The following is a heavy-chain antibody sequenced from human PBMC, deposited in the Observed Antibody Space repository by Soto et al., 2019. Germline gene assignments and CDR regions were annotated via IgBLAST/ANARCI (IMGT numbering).Heavy chain of an antibody. CDR3: ARDIPRSSGWDV. Sequence: EVQLVESGGGLVQPGGSLRLSCAASAFTLSSYSMNWVRQAPGKGLEWVSYINSGSTTIYYADSVKGRFTISRDNAKNSLYLEMNSMTDEDTAVYYCARDIPRSSGWDVWGQGTTVTVS. CDR2: INSGSTTI. J-gene: IGHJ6*02. V-gene: IGHV3-48*02. CDR1: AFTLSSYS. D-gene: IGHD2-21*01.